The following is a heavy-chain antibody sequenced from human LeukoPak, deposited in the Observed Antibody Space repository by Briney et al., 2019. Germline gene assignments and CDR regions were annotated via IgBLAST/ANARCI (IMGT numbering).Heavy chain of an antibody. D-gene: IGHD5-18*01. CDR3: ARSTVDTAMAGYYYYYMDV. V-gene: IGHV3-21*01. CDR1: GFTFSSYS. CDR2: ISSSSSYI. J-gene: IGHJ6*03. Sequence: GGSLRLSCAASGFTFSSYSMNWVRQAPGKGLEWVSSISSSSSYIYYADSVKGRFTISRDNAKNSLYLQMNSLRAEDTAVYYCARSTVDTAMAGYYYYYMDVWGKGTAVTVSS.